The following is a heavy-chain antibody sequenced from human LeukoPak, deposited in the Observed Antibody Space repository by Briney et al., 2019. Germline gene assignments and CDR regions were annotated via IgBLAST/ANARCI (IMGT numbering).Heavy chain of an antibody. J-gene: IGHJ4*02. CDR3: ARRGWSYFDY. V-gene: IGHV4-59*08. Sequence: PSETLSLTCTVSGGSISSYYWSWIRQPPGKGLEWIGYIYYSGSTNYNPSLKSRVTISVDTSKNQFSLKLSSVAAADTAVYYCARRGWSYFDYWGQGTLVTVSS. CDR1: GGSISSYY. CDR2: IYYSGST. D-gene: IGHD6-19*01.